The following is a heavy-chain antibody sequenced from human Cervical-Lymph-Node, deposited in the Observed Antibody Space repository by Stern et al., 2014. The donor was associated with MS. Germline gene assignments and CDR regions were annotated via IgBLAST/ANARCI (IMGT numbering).Heavy chain of an antibody. J-gene: IGHJ6*02. Sequence: VQLVESGAEVTKPGASAKVSCKASGYTFTSYDINWVRQATGQGLEWMGWMSPNSGKTGYAQKCQGSVTMTRNTSISTAYMELSSLRSEDTAVYYCAGIGMDVWGQGTTVTVSS. CDR3: AGIGMDV. CDR2: MSPNSGKT. V-gene: IGHV1-8*01. CDR1: GYTFTSYD.